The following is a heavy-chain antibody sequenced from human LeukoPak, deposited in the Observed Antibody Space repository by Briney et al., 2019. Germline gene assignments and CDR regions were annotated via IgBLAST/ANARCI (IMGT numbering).Heavy chain of an antibody. CDR1: GGSISSYY. CDR3: AREHYGDYENQGLDY. V-gene: IGHV4-59*01. J-gene: IGHJ4*02. D-gene: IGHD4-17*01. CDR2: IYYSGST. Sequence: SETLSLTCTVSGGSISSYYWSWIRQPPGKGPEWIGYIYYSGSTNYNPSLKSRVTISVDTSKNQFSLKLSSVTAADTAVYYCAREHYGDYENQGLDYWGQGTLVTVSS.